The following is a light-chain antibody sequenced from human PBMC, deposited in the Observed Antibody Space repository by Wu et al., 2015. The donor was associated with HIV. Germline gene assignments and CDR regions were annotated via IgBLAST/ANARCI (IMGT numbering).Light chain of an antibody. CDR2: DAS. V-gene: IGKV3-11*01. CDR3: QQRSNWPLVT. Sequence: EIVLTQSPATLSLSPGERATLSCRASQSVSNSLAWYQQKPGQAPRLFIYDASSRATGIPARFSGSGSGTDFTLSISSLQPEDFAVYYCQQRSNWPLVTFGGGTKVEIK. J-gene: IGKJ4*01. CDR1: QSVSNS.